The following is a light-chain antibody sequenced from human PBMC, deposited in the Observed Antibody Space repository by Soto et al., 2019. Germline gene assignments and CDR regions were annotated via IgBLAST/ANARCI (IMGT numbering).Light chain of an antibody. Sequence: EIVLTQSPATLSWSPGERATLSCMASLSVSSYLAWYQQKPGQAPRLLIYDASNRATGIPARFSGSGSGTDFTLTIGSLEPEDFAVYYCQQRSNWPSSTFGQGTKLEIK. J-gene: IGKJ2*01. V-gene: IGKV3-11*01. CDR3: QQRSNWPSST. CDR2: DAS. CDR1: LSVSSY.